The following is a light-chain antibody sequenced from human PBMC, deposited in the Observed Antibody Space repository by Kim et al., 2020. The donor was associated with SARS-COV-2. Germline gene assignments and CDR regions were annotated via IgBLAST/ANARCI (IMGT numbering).Light chain of an antibody. J-gene: IGLJ3*02. CDR3: QTWGTGIWV. CDR2: LYSDGSH. CDR1: SGHRSYA. Sequence: ELTQSPSASASLGASVNLTCTLSSGHRSYAIAWHKQQPDKGPRYLMKLYSDGSHTKGDGIPGRLSGSSSGTERYLTISSLQPDDEADYYCQTWGTGIWVFGGGTQLTVL. V-gene: IGLV4-69*02.